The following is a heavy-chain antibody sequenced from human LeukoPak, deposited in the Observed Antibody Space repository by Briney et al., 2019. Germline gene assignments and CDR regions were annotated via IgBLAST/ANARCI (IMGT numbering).Heavy chain of an antibody. D-gene: IGHD3-22*01. CDR1: GGTFSSYA. CDR2: IIPIFGTA. V-gene: IGHV1-69*06. J-gene: IGHJ4*02. CDR3: ARSPPGASYYYDSSGFS. Sequence: SVKVSCKASGGTFSSYAISWVRQAPGQGLEWMGGIIPIFGTANYAQKFQGRVTITADKSTSTAYMELSSLRSEDTAVYYCARSPPGASYYYDSSGFSWGQGTLVTVSS.